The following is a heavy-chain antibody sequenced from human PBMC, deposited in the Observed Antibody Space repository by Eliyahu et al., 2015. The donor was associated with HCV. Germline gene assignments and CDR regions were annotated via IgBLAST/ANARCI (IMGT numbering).Heavy chain of an antibody. D-gene: IGHD2-8*01. V-gene: IGHV3-30*18. CDR2: ISYDGYVK. Sequence: GKGLEWVAIISYDGYVKYGDSVKGRFTISRDNSKNTFYLQINSLRAEDTAVYYCAKATGRSLVYTMDVWGHGTTVTVSS. CDR3: AKATGRSLVYTMDV. J-gene: IGHJ6*02.